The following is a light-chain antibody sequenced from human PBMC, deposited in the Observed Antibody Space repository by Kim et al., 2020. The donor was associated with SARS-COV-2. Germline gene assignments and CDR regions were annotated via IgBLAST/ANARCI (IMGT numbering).Light chain of an antibody. Sequence: DIQMTQSPSSLSASVGDRVTITCRASQSIFNYLNWYQHKPGKAPKLLIYAASSLQSGVPSRFSGSGSGTDFTLTISSLQPEDFATYSCQQSYSAPHLTFGGGTKVDIK. CDR1: QSIFNY. CDR3: QQSYSAPHLT. V-gene: IGKV1-39*01. J-gene: IGKJ4*01. CDR2: AAS.